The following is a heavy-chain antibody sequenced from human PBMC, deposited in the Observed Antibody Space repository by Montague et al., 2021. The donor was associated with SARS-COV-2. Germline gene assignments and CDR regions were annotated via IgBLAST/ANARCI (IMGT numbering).Heavy chain of an antibody. CDR1: GGSFSGYY. CDR2: INHRGST. Sequence: SETLSLTCVVYGGSFSGYYWSWFRQHPGKGLLWFGEINHRGSTHYNTYHQSRVTLSADTSNNQNYLKLSAVTAADTAVYYCARCSGCSGGSCYSEWNPDYYGVMDVWGRGTTVTVSS. CDR3: ARCSGCSGGSCYSEWNPDYYGVMDV. D-gene: IGHD2-15*01. V-gene: IGHV4-34*01. J-gene: IGHJ6*02.